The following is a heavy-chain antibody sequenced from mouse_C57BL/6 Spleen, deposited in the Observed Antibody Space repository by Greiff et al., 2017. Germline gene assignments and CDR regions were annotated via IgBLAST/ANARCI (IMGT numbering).Heavy chain of an antibody. CDR1: GYAFSSSW. CDR3: ARGSSGPMDY. CDR2: IYPGDGDT. J-gene: IGHJ4*01. Sequence: QVQLQQSGPELVKPGASVKISCKASGYAFSSSWMNWVKQRPGKGLEWIGRIYPGDGDTNYNGKFKGKATLTADKSSSTAYMQLSSLTSEDSAVYFCARGSSGPMDYWGQGTSVTVSS. V-gene: IGHV1-82*01. D-gene: IGHD1-1*01.